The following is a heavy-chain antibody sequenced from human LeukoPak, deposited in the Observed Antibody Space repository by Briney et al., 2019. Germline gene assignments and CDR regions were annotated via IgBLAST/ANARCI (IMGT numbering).Heavy chain of an antibody. Sequence: SETLSLTFTVSGGSISSYYWSWIRQPPGKGLEWIGYIYYSGSTNYNPSLKSRVTISVDTSKNQFSLKLSSVTAADTAVYYCARAGQWLTFDYWGQGTLVTVSS. CDR2: IYYSGST. CDR3: ARAGQWLTFDY. J-gene: IGHJ4*02. CDR1: GGSISSYY. D-gene: IGHD6-19*01. V-gene: IGHV4-59*01.